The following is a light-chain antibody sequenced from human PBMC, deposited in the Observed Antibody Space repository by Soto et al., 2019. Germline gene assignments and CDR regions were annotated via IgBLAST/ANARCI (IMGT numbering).Light chain of an antibody. V-gene: IGKV3D-20*02. J-gene: IGKJ1*01. CDR2: GAS. CDR3: QQRTTWPPKT. CDR1: QSVSSSY. Sequence: EIVLTQSPGTLSLSPGERATLSCRASQSVSSSYLAWYQQKPGQAPRLLIYGASSRATGIPDRFSGSGSGTDFTLTISRLEPEDFAVYYCQQRTTWPPKTFGQGTKVDIK.